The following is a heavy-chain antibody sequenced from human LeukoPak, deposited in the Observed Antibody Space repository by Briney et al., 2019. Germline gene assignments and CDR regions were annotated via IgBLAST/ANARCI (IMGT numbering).Heavy chain of an antibody. CDR1: GLTFSSYA. D-gene: IGHD6-19*01. V-gene: IGHV3-30*04. J-gene: IGHJ4*02. CDR2: ISYDGSNK. CDR3: ARGLPHLYSSGWYSLFDY. Sequence: PGRSLRLSCAASGLTFSSYAMHWVRQAPGKGLEWVAVISYDGSNKYYADSVKGRFTISRDNSKNTLYLQMNSLRAEDTAVYYCARGLPHLYSSGWYSLFDYWGQGTLVTVSS.